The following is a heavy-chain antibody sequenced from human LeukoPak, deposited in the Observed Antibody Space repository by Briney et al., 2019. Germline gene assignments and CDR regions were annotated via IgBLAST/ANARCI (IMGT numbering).Heavy chain of an antibody. D-gene: IGHD3-9*01. CDR1: GGSISSGGYY. CDR2: IYYSGST. Sequence: SETLSLTCTVSGGSISSGGYYWSWIRQHPGKGLEWIGYIYYSGSTYYNPSLKSRVTISVDTSKSQFSLKLSSVTAADTAVYYCARDDDILTGYPWGQGTLVTVSS. V-gene: IGHV4-31*03. J-gene: IGHJ5*02. CDR3: ARDDDILTGYP.